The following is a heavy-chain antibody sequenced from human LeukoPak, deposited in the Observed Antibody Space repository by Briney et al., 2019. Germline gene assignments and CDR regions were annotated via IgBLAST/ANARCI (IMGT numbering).Heavy chain of an antibody. Sequence: GGSLRLSCAASGFRFSSYGMHWVRQVPGKGLEWVAFIRFDGDIKYYGEAVKGRFIISRNNAENKVFLQMDNLRAEDTAVYFCARSVSYMDVWGQGTTVTVSS. CDR3: ARSVSYMDV. D-gene: IGHD4-17*01. V-gene: IGHV3-33*08. J-gene: IGHJ6*03. CDR2: IRFDGDIK. CDR1: GFRFSSYG.